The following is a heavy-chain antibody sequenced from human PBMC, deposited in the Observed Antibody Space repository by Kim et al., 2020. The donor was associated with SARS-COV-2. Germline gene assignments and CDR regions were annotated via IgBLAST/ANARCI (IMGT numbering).Heavy chain of an antibody. D-gene: IGHD3-22*01. CDR1: GFTFSSYS. CDR2: ISSSSSYI. J-gene: IGHJ3*02. CDR3: ARDPYDTMGGAFDI. Sequence: GSLRLSCAASGFTFSSYSMNWVRQAPGKGLEWVSSISSSSSYIYYADSVKGRFTISRDNAKNSLYLQMNSLRAEDTAVYYCARDPYDTMGGAFDIWGQGTMVTVSS. V-gene: IGHV3-21*04.